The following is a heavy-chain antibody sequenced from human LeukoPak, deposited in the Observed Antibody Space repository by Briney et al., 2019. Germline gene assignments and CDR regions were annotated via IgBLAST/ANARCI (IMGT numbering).Heavy chain of an antibody. J-gene: IGHJ6*04. CDR2: INHSGST. CDR1: GGSFSGYY. CDR3: ARGWFPYCSSTSCYGWDV. Sequence: SETLSLTCAVYGGSFSGYYWSWIRQPPGKGLEWIGEINHSGSTNYNPSLKSRVTISVDTSKNQFSLKLSSVTAADTAVYYCARGWFPYCSSTSCYGWDVWGKGTTVTVSS. D-gene: IGHD2-2*01. V-gene: IGHV4-34*01.